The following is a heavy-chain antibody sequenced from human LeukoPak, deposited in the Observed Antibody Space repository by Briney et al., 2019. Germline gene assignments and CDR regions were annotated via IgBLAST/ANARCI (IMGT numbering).Heavy chain of an antibody. J-gene: IGHJ5*02. CDR3: ARVGCSSTSCYEPYNWFDP. D-gene: IGHD2-2*01. V-gene: IGHV1-69*13. CDR1: GGTFSSYA. CDR2: IIPIFGTA. Sequence: SVKVSFKASGGTFSSYAISWVRQAPGQGLEWMGGIIPIFGTANYAQKFQGRVAITADESTSTAYMELSSLRSEDTAVYYCARVGCSSTSCYEPYNWFDPWGQGTLVTVSS.